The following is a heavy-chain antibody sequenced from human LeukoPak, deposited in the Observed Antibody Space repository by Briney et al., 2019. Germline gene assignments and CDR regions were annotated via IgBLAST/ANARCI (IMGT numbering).Heavy chain of an antibody. V-gene: IGHV1-8*01. CDR3: ARGRTYYYDSSGYYYIPPSVNWFDP. J-gene: IGHJ5*02. CDR1: GYTFTIYD. D-gene: IGHD3-22*01. Sequence: ASVKVSCTSSGYTFTIYDINWVRQATGQGLEWMGWMNPNSGNTGYAQKFQGRVIMTRNTSISTAYMELSSLRSEDTAVYYCARGRTYYYDSSGYYYIPPSVNWFDPWGQGTLVTVSS. CDR2: MNPNSGNT.